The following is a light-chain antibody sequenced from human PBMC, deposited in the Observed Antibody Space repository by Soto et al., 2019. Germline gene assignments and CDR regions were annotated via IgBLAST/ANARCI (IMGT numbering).Light chain of an antibody. Sequence: EFVLTQSPGTLSLSPGERATLSCRASQSVDINLAWYQQKPGQAPRLLIYGASTRATDMSGTFSGRGSGTEFTLTISNVRPEDFAVYYCQQYRSWPRTLGQGTKVDIK. CDR2: GAS. CDR1: QSVDIN. J-gene: IGKJ1*01. CDR3: QQYRSWPRT. V-gene: IGKV3-15*01.